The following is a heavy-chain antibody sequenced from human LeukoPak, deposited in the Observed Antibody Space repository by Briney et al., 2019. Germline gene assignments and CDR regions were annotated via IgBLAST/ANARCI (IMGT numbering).Heavy chain of an antibody. CDR2: INPNSGGT. V-gene: IGHV1-2*02. Sequence: ASVKVSCKASGYTFTGYYMHWVRQAPGQGLEWMGWINPNSGGTNYAQKFQGRVTMTRDTSISTAYMELSRLRSDDTAVYYCARDRGGHGVHVLIYYDGMDVWGQGTTVTVSS. CDR3: ARDRGGHGVHVLIYYDGMDV. J-gene: IGHJ6*02. D-gene: IGHD5/OR15-5a*01. CDR1: GYTFTGYY.